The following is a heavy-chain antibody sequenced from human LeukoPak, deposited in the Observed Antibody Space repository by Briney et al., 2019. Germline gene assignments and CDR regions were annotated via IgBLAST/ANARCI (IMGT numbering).Heavy chain of an antibody. J-gene: IGHJ6*04. CDR3: ARGRRYSYGYKYYYYGMDV. V-gene: IGHV4-34*01. Sequence: SETLSLTCAVYGGPFSGYYRSWIRQPPGKGLEWIGEITHSGSTNYNPSLKSRVTISVDTSKKQFSLKLSSMTAADTAVYYWARGRRYSYGYKYYYYGMDVWGKGTTVTVSS. D-gene: IGHD5-18*01. CDR1: GGPFSGYY. CDR2: ITHSGST.